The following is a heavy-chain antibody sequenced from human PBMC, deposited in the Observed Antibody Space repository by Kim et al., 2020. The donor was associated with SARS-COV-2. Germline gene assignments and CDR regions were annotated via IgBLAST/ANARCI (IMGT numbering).Heavy chain of an antibody. CDR3: ASGYYDFWSGYPNWFDP. V-gene: IGHV4-59*01. CDR1: GGSISSYY. D-gene: IGHD3-3*01. CDR2: IYYSGST. J-gene: IGHJ5*02. Sequence: SETLSLTCTVSGGSISSYYWSWIRQPPGKGLEWIGYIYYSGSTNYNPSLKSRVTISVDTSKNQFSLKLSSVTAADTAVYYCASGYYDFWSGYPNWFDPWGQGTLVTVSS.